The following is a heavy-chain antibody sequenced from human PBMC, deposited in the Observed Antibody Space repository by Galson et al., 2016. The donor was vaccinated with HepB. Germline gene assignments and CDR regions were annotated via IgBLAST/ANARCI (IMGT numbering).Heavy chain of an antibody. Sequence: ETLSLTCTVSGGSISSSGYHWGWIRQPPGEGLEWIGNIYYTGSTYYNPSLESRLSRSVDTSKDQFALTLTSVTAADTAVYYCARAAGHEYYFYGMEVWGQGTTVTVSS. CDR3: ARAAGHEYYFYGMEV. CDR1: GGSISSSGYH. CDR2: IYYTGST. D-gene: IGHD6-13*01. V-gene: IGHV4-39*01. J-gene: IGHJ6*02.